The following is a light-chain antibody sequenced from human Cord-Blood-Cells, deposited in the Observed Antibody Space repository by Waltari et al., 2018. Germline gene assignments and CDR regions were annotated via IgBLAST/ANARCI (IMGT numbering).Light chain of an antibody. CDR2: AAS. Sequence: DIQMTQSPSSLSASVGARVTITCRANQSISSYLNWYQQKPGKAPKLLIYAASSLQSGVPSRFSGSGSGTDFTLTISSLQPEDFATYYCQQSYSTPWTFGQGTKVEIK. V-gene: IGKV1-39*01. J-gene: IGKJ1*01. CDR3: QQSYSTPWT. CDR1: QSISSY.